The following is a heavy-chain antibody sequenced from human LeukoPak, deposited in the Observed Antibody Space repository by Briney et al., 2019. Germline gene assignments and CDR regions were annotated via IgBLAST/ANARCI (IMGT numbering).Heavy chain of an antibody. D-gene: IGHD3/OR15-3a*01. CDR2: INPNSGGT. CDR3: ARNTIWTGYYAFDF. Sequence: ASVKVSCKASGYRFIGYYMHWLRQAPGQGLEWMGWINPNSGGTNYAQKFQGGVTMTRDTSISTAYMELSRLRSDDTAVYYCARNTIWTGYYAFDFWGQGTLVTVSS. V-gene: IGHV1-2*02. CDR1: GYRFIGYY. J-gene: IGHJ3*01.